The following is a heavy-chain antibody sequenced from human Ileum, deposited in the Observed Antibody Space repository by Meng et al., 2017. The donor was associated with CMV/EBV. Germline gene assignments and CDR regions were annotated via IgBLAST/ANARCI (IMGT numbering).Heavy chain of an antibody. Sequence: QGQLAKFGTEVKKPGASVKVSCKAFGYTFTNYYMHWVRQAPGQGLEWMGWIKPHSGDTKYEKKFQGRVTMTSDTSISTVYMELTRLTPDDTAIYYCAREIIMAARAFGYWGQGTLVTVSS. V-gene: IGHV1-2*02. CDR3: AREIIMAARAFGY. CDR2: IKPHSGDT. J-gene: IGHJ4*02. CDR1: GYTFTNYY. D-gene: IGHD5-12*01.